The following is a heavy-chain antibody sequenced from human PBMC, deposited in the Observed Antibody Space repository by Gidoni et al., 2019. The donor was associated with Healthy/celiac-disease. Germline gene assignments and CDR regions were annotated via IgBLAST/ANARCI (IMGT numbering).Heavy chain of an antibody. CDR2: ISAYNGNT. V-gene: IGHV1-18*01. CDR3: ARDPEYYDILTGYPTFDY. D-gene: IGHD3-9*01. J-gene: IGHJ4*02. CDR1: GYTFTSYG. Sequence: QVQLAQSGAEVKKPGASVKVSCKASGYTFTSYGLSWVRQAPGQGLEWMGWISAYNGNTNYARKLQGRVTMTTDTSTSTAYMELRSLRSDDTAVYYCARDPEYYDILTGYPTFDYWGQGTLVTVSS.